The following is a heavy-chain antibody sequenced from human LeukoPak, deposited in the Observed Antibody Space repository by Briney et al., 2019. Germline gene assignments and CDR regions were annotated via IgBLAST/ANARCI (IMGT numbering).Heavy chain of an antibody. CDR1: GYTFTGYY. V-gene: IGHV1-2*02. CDR3: ARSVKEGYCSSTSCPEFDY. J-gene: IGHJ4*02. CDR2: INPNSGGT. D-gene: IGHD2-2*01. Sequence: ASVKVSCKASGYTFTGYYMHWVRQAPGQGLEWMGWINPNSGGTNYAQKFQGRVTMTRDTSICTAYMELSRLRSDDTAVYYCARSVKEGYCSSTSCPEFDYWGQGTLVTVSS.